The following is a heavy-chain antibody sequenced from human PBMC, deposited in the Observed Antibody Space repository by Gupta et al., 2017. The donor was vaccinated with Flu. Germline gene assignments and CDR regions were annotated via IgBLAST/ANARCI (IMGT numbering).Heavy chain of an antibody. Sequence: VQLVPSGAEVRRLWESLRISCQVSGYSFINDWIAWVRQWPGKGLEFTGRIDPRDSLINYSPSFEGHITISVDKSIGAAYLQWRTLKASDTAVYFCARHRVGATNDFWGQGTHVTVSS. J-gene: IGHJ4*02. V-gene: IGHV5-10-1*01. D-gene: IGHD1-26*01. CDR3: ARHRVGATNDF. CDR2: IDPRDSLI. CDR1: GYSFINDW.